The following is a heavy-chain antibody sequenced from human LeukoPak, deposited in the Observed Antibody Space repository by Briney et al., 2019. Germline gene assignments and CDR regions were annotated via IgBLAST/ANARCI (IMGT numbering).Heavy chain of an antibody. CDR1: GLTFSSYG. V-gene: IGHV3-33*01. CDR3: ARGGPSKTPPYYYYYMDV. CDR2: IWYDGSNK. Sequence: GGSLRLSCAASGLTFSSYGMHWVRQAPGKGLEWVAVIWYDGSNKYYADSVKGRFTISRDNSKNTLYLQMNSLRAEDTAVYYCARGGPSKTPPYYYYYMDVWGKGTTVTVSS. J-gene: IGHJ6*03. D-gene: IGHD3-16*01.